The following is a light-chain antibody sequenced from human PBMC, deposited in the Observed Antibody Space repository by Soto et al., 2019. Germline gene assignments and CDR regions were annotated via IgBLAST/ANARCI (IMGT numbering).Light chain of an antibody. V-gene: IGKV3-15*01. CDR3: KQYNNWPPWT. CDR1: QSVSSN. Sequence: EIVMTQSPATLSVSPGERATLSCRASQSVSSNLAWYQQKPGQAPRLLIYGASTRATGIPARFSGSGSGTEFTITISSLQSEDFAVYYCKQYNNWPPWTFGQVTKVQIK. CDR2: GAS. J-gene: IGKJ1*01.